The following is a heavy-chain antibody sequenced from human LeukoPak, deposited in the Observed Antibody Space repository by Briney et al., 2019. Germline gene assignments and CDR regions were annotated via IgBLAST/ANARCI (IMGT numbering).Heavy chain of an antibody. V-gene: IGHV3-23*01. CDR2: ISGSGAYT. CDR1: GFTFSDYY. Sequence: PGGSLRLSCAASGFTFSDYYMSWVRQAPGKGLEWVSGISGSGAYTHYADSVKGRFTISRDNSKNTLYLQMNSLRAEDTAVYYCSQGEYYFDYWGRGTLVTVSS. D-gene: IGHD3-16*01. J-gene: IGHJ4*02. CDR3: SQGEYYFDY.